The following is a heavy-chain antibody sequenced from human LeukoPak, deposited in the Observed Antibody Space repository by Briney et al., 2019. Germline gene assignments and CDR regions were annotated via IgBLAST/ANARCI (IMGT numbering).Heavy chain of an antibody. CDR2: TNSDGSST. CDR3: ARAGEIRITIFGVVMEYYGMDV. J-gene: IGHJ6*02. D-gene: IGHD3-3*01. CDR1: GFTFSSYW. Sequence: QPGGSLRLSCAASGFTFSSYWMHWVRQAPGKGLVWVSRTNSDGSSTSYADSVKGRFTISRDNAKNTLYLQMNSLRAEDTAVYYCARAGEIRITIFGVVMEYYGMDVWGQGTTVTVSS. V-gene: IGHV3-74*01.